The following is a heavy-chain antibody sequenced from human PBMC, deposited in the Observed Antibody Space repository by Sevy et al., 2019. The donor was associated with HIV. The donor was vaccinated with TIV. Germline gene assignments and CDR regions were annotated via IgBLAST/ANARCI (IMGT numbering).Heavy chain of an antibody. CDR1: GYTFTSYD. Sequence: ASVKVSCKASGYTFTSYDINWVRQATGQGLEWMGWMNPNSGNTGYAQTFQGRVTMTRNTSISTAYMELSSLRSEDTAVYYCARAHYDFWSGYYYFDYWGQGTLVTVSS. CDR3: ARAHYDFWSGYYYFDY. D-gene: IGHD3-3*01. J-gene: IGHJ4*02. V-gene: IGHV1-8*01. CDR2: MNPNSGNT.